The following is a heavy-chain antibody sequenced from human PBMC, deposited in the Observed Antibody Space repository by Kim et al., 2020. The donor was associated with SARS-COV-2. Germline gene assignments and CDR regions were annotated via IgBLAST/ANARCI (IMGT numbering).Heavy chain of an antibody. CDR3: ARGYSNSPYYYDYMDV. Sequence: SLKSRVTISVDTSKNQFSLKLSSVTAADTAVYYCARGYSNSPYYYDYMDVWGKGTTVTVSS. D-gene: IGHD4-4*01. J-gene: IGHJ6*03. V-gene: IGHV4-34*01.